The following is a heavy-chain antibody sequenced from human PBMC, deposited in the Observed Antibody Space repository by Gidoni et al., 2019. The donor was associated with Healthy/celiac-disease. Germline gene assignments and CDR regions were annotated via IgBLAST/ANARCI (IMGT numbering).Heavy chain of an antibody. D-gene: IGHD4-17*01. CDR1: GGSISSSY. CDR2: IYYSGST. V-gene: IGHV4-59*01. CDR3: ARDLYADYYYGMDV. J-gene: IGHJ6*02. Sequence: QVQLQESGPGLVKPSETLSLTCTVSGGSISSSYWSWIRQPPGKGLEWIGYIYYSGSTNYNPSLKSRVTISVDTSKNQFSLKLSSVTAADTAVYYCARDLYADYYYGMDVWGQGTTVTVSS.